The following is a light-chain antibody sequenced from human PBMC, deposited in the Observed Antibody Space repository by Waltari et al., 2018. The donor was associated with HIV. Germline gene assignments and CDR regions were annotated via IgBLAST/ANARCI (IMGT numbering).Light chain of an antibody. CDR1: QSVLHTSNNKNF. Sequence: DIVMTQSPDSLVVSLGARATITCKSSQSVLHTSNNKNFLAWYQQKSGQAPKLLIYWASTRESGVPARVSGSGSGTNFTLTINNLQSEDVAVYYCQQYHVTPPTFGQGT. J-gene: IGKJ1*01. CDR2: WAS. V-gene: IGKV4-1*01. CDR3: QQYHVTPPT.